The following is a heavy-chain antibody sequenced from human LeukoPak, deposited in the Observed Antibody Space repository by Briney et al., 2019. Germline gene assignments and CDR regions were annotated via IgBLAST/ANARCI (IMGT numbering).Heavy chain of an antibody. Sequence: GGSLRLSCAASGFTFSRSAMHWVRQASGKGLEWVGRIRSKANSYATAYAASVKGRFTISRDDSKNTAYLQMNSLKTEDTAVYYCTRLGYGDSYFDYWGQGTLVTVSS. CDR3: TRLGYGDSYFDY. D-gene: IGHD4-17*01. J-gene: IGHJ4*02. V-gene: IGHV3-73*01. CDR1: GFTFSRSA. CDR2: IRSKANSYAT.